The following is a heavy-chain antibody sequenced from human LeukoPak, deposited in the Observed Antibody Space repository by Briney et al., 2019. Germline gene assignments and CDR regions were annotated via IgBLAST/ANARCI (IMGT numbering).Heavy chain of an antibody. CDR1: GYTFTSYY. CDR2: INPSGGST. D-gene: IGHD3-16*01. V-gene: IGHV1-46*01. CDR3: AREGGGLTPDY. Sequence: GASVKVSCKASGYTFTSYYMHWVRQAPGQGLEWMGVINPSGGSTNYAQKFQGRVTMTRDTSTSTVYMELSSLRSEDTAVYYCAREGGGLTPDYWGQGTLVTVSS. J-gene: IGHJ4*02.